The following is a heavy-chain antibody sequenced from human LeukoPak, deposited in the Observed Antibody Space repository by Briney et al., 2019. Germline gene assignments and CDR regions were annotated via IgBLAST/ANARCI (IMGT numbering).Heavy chain of an antibody. CDR1: GFTVSSNY. CDR2: IYSGENT. J-gene: IGHJ4*02. CDR3: ASQRYCTNGICYRKYYFDY. D-gene: IGHD2-8*01. Sequence: GGSLRLSCAASGFTVSSNYMSWVRQAPGKGLEWVSLIYSGENTYYSDSVKGRFTVSRDNSKNTLYLQMNSLRAEDTAVYFCASQRYCTNGICYRKYYFDYWGQGTLVTVSS. V-gene: IGHV3-66*04.